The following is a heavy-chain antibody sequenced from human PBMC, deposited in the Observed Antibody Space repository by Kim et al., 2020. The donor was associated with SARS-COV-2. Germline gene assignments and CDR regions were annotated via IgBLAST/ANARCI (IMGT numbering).Heavy chain of an antibody. D-gene: IGHD3-10*01. CDR2: ISYDGSNK. CDR1: GFTFSSYA. Sequence: GSLRLSCAASGFTFSSYAMHWVRQAPGKGLEWVAVISYDGSNKYYADSVKGRFTISRDNSKNTLYLQMNSLRAEDTAVYYCARDRGSGSYYDRASWFDPWGQGTLVTVSS. V-gene: IGHV3-30-3*01. CDR3: ARDRGSGSYYDRASWFDP. J-gene: IGHJ5*02.